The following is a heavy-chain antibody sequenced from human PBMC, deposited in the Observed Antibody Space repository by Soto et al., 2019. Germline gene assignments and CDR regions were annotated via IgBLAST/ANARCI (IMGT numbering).Heavy chain of an antibody. J-gene: IGHJ4*02. CDR1: GFTFSDHY. CDR3: ARDSHAALDS. D-gene: IGHD2-15*01. Sequence: GGSLRLSCVASGFTFSDHYMDWVRQAPGKGLEWVGRTKNEAESYTTDYAASVKGRFTVSRDDSKNSLWLQMNSLKTEDTAVYYCARDSHAALDSWGQGTPVTVSS. CDR2: TKNEAESYTT. V-gene: IGHV3-72*01.